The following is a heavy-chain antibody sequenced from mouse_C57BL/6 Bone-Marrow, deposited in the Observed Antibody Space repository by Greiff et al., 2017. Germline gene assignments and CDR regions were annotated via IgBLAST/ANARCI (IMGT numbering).Heavy chain of an antibody. CDR3: ARGGYSNYDHFFDY. V-gene: IGHV1-39*01. CDR1: GYSFTDYN. CDR2: INPNYGTT. D-gene: IGHD2-5*01. Sequence: VQLKQSGPELVKPGASVKISCKASGYSFTDYNMNWVKQSNGKSLEWIGVINPNYGTTSYNQKFKGKATLTVDQSSSTAYMQLDSLTSGDSAVYYCARGGYSNYDHFFDYWGQGTTLTVSS. J-gene: IGHJ2*01.